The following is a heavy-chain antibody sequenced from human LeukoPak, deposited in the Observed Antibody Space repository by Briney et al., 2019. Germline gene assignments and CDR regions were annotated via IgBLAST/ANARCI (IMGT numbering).Heavy chain of an antibody. Sequence: GGSLRLSCAASGFTFSSYAMSWVRQAPGKGLEWVSAISGSGGSTYYADSVKGRFTISRDNSKNTLYLQMNSLRAEDTAVYYCARGSSSGWTNWYFDLWGRGTLVTVSS. CDR2: ISGSGGST. D-gene: IGHD6-19*01. J-gene: IGHJ2*01. V-gene: IGHV3-23*01. CDR1: GFTFSSYA. CDR3: ARGSSSGWTNWYFDL.